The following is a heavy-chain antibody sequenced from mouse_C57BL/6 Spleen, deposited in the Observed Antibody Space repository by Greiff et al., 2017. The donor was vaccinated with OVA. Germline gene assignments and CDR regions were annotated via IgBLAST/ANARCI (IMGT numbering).Heavy chain of an antibody. D-gene: IGHD4-1*01. Sequence: QVQLQQPGAELVRPGTSVKLSCTASGYTFTSYWMHWVKQRPGQGLEWIGVIDPSDSYTNYNQKFKGKATLTVDTSSSTAYMQLSSLTSEDSAVYYCARAGTFFDYWGQGTTLTVSS. CDR3: ARAGTFFDY. J-gene: IGHJ2*01. V-gene: IGHV1-59*01. CDR2: IDPSDSYT. CDR1: GYTFTSYW.